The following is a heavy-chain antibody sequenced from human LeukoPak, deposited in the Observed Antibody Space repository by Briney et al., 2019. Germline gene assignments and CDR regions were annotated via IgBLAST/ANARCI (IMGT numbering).Heavy chain of an antibody. D-gene: IGHD2-15*01. CDR3: ASGRADAFDI. V-gene: IGHV4-4*07. J-gene: IGHJ3*02. CDR2: IYTSGGT. Sequence: SETLSLTCTVSGGSISSYYGSWIRQPAGKGLEWIGRIYTSGGTNYNPSLKRGVTMSVDKPKNQFSRKLSYGPAGDSAVLFFASGRADAFDISGQGAMVTVSP. CDR1: GGSISSYY.